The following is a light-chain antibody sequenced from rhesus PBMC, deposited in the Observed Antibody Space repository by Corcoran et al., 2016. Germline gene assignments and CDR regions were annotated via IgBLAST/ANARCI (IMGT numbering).Light chain of an antibody. CDR1: QGITTD. J-gene: IGKJ2*01. V-gene: IGKV1-21*01. CDR2: EAY. CDR3: QHYYSTPYS. Sequence: DIQMTQSPSSLSASVGDRVTITCRARQGITTDLAWYHQKPGKLPNLLIYEAYSLKSGISSRFSGSGSGTDFTITISSLQPEDFATYYCQHYYSTPYSFGQGTKVEIK.